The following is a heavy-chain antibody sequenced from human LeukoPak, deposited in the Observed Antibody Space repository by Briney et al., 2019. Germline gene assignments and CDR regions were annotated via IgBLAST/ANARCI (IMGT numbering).Heavy chain of an antibody. D-gene: IGHD3-10*01. Sequence: AASVKVSCKASGYTFTSYGISWVRQATGQGLEWMGWINPNSGNTGYPQKFQGRVTITRDTSASTAYMELSSLRSEDTAVYYCARDYGSGRNRPNDAFDIWGQGTMVTLSS. V-gene: IGHV1-8*03. CDR3: ARDYGSGRNRPNDAFDI. CDR1: GYTFTSYG. J-gene: IGHJ3*02. CDR2: INPNSGNT.